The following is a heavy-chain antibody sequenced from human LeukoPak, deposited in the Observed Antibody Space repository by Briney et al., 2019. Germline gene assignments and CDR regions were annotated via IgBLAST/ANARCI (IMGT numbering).Heavy chain of an antibody. J-gene: IGHJ4*02. Sequence: PGGSLRLSCAASGFTFSSYSMNWVRQAPGKGLEWVSSISSSSSYIYYADSVKGRFTISRDNAKNSLYLQMNSLRTEDTAVYYCARSGYCSGGSCYGFDYWGQGTLVTVSS. CDR2: ISSSSSYI. D-gene: IGHD2-15*01. V-gene: IGHV3-21*01. CDR3: ARSGYCSGGSCYGFDY. CDR1: GFTFSSYS.